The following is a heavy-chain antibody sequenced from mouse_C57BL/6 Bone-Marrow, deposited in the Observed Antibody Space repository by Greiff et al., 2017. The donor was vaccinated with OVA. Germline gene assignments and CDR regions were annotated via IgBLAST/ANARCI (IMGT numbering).Heavy chain of an antibody. CDR1: GYTFTSYW. CDR3: AKQYYFDY. J-gene: IGHJ2*01. CDR2: INPSSGYT. Sequence: QVHVKQSGAELAKPGASVKLSCKASGYTFTSYWMHWVKQRPGQGLEWIGYINPSSGYTKYNQKFKDKATLTADKSSSTAYMQLSSLTYEDSAFYYCAKQYYFDYWGQGTTLTVSS. V-gene: IGHV1-7*01.